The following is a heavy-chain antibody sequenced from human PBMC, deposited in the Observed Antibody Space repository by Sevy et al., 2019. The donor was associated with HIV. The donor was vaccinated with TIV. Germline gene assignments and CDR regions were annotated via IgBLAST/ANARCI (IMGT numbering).Heavy chain of an antibody. J-gene: IGHJ3*02. Sequence: GGSLRLSCAASGFTFSSYVIHWVRQAPGKGLEWVAVISYDGKNKDYVDSVKGRFTVSRDNSKDKLYLQMNSLRVEDTAVYYFVRASIPLSNYYDSSGYYKDDAFDIWGQGTMVTVSS. V-gene: IGHV3-30*04. CDR1: GFTFSSYV. CDR2: ISYDGKNK. D-gene: IGHD3-22*01. CDR3: VRASIPLSNYYDSSGYYKDDAFDI.